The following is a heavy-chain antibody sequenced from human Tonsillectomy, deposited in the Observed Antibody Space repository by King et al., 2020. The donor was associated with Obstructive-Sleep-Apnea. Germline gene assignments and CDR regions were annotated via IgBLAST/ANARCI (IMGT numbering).Heavy chain of an antibody. CDR1: GFTFSHYA. Sequence: VQLVESGGGVVQPGRSLRLSCAASGFTFSHYAVHWVRQAPGKGLDCVAVISYDGSNKYYADSVKGRFTISRDISKSTLFLQMNSLRAEDTAVYYCARGRLVGAIDYWGQGTLVTVSS. CDR3: ARGRLVGAIDY. V-gene: IGHV3-30-3*01. D-gene: IGHD1-26*01. CDR2: ISYDGSNK. J-gene: IGHJ4*02.